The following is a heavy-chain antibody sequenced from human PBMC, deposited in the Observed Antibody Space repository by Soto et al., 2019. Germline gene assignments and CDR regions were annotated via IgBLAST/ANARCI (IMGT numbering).Heavy chain of an antibody. J-gene: IGHJ5*02. D-gene: IGHD2-15*01. CDR3: ARDSNCSGGSCYAPRRGFDP. CDR1: GYTFTSYG. CDR2: ISAYNGNT. V-gene: IGHV1-18*04. Sequence: ASVQVSCTASGYTFTSYGISWVRQAPGQGLECMGWISAYNGNTNYAQKLQGRVTMTTDTSTSTAYMELRSLRSDDTAVYYCARDSNCSGGSCYAPRRGFDPWGQGTLVTVSS.